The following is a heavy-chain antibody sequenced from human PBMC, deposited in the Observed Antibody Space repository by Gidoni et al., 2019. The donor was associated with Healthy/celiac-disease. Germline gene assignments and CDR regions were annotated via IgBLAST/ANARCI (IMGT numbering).Heavy chain of an antibody. CDR3: ARQSGAGGFDY. CDR2: IKQDGSEK. J-gene: IGHJ4*02. D-gene: IGHD3-10*01. CDR1: GFTFSSYW. Sequence: EVQLVESGGGLVQPGGSLRLSCAASGFTFSSYWMSWVRQAPGKGRGWVANIKQDGSEKYYVDSVKGRFTISRDNAKNSLYLQMNSLRAEDTAVYYCARQSGAGGFDYWGQGTLVTVSS. V-gene: IGHV3-7*03.